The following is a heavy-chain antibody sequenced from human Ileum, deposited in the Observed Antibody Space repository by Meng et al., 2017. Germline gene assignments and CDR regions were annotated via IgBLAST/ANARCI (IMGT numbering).Heavy chain of an antibody. CDR3: VRSSGWVRTGFDP. Sequence: QPQLQESGPGLVKSSEALSLTCSVAGGSISTSGYDWGWIRQPPGKGLEWIGSIGHSGITYYTPSLKSRVTVSIDTSKSQFSLKLTSVTAADTAVYYCVRSSGWVRTGFDPWGQGTLVTVSS. CDR1: GGSISTSGYD. V-gene: IGHV4-39*01. D-gene: IGHD6-19*01. CDR2: IGHSGIT. J-gene: IGHJ5*02.